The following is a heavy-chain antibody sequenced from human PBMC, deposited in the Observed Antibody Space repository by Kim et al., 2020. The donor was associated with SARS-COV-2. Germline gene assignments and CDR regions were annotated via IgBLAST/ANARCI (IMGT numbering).Heavy chain of an antibody. J-gene: IGHJ5*02. CDR1: GYTFTSYG. CDR2: ISAYNGNT. V-gene: IGHV1-18*04. CDR3: ARSLGYCSSTSCLGGNWFDP. Sequence: ASVKVSCKASGYTFTSYGISWVRQAPGQGLEWMGWISAYNGNTNYAQKLQGRVTMTTDTSTSTAYMELRSLRSDDTAVYYCARSLGYCSSTSCLGGNWFDPWGQGTLVTVSS. D-gene: IGHD2-2*01.